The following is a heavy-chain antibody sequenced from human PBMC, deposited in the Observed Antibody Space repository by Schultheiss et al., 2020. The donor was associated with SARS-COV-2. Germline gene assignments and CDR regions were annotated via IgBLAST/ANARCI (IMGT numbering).Heavy chain of an antibody. D-gene: IGHD5-12*01. CDR2: INSDGSST. V-gene: IGHV3-74*01. CDR1: GFTFSSYS. CDR3: AKDRDILPTLGDY. Sequence: GGSLRLSCAASGFTFSSYSMNWVRQAPGKGLVWVSRINSDGSSTSYADSVKGRFTISRDNSKNTLYLQMNSLRPEDTAVFYCAKDRDILPTLGDYWGQGTLVTVSS. J-gene: IGHJ4*02.